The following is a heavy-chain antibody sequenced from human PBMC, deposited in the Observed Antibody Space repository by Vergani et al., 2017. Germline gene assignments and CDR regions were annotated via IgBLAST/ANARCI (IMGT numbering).Heavy chain of an antibody. V-gene: IGHV4-61*02. Sequence: QVQLQESGPGLVKPSQTLSLTCTVSGGSISSGSYYWSWIRQPAGKGLEWIGRIYTSGSTNYNPSLKSRVTISVATSKNQFSLMLSSVTAADTAVYYCARSDYGSGSYSDAFDIWGQGTMVTVSS. CDR2: IYTSGST. D-gene: IGHD3-10*01. J-gene: IGHJ3*02. CDR1: GGSISSGSYY. CDR3: ARSDYGSGSYSDAFDI.